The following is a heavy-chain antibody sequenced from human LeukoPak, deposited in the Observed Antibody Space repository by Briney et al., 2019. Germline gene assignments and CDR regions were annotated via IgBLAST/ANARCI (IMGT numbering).Heavy chain of an antibody. CDR1: GGSISSSSHY. Sequence: SETLSLTCTVSGGSISSSSHYWGWIRQPPGKGLEWIGSIYYSGSTNYNPSLKSRVTISVDTSKNQFSLKLSSVTAADTAVYYCAREIVATISGMDVWGQGTTVTVSS. CDR2: IYYSGST. J-gene: IGHJ6*02. D-gene: IGHD5-12*01. V-gene: IGHV4-39*07. CDR3: AREIVATISGMDV.